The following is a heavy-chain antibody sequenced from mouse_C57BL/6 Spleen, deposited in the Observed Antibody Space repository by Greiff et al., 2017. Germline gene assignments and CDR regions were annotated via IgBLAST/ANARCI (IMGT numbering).Heavy chain of an antibody. Sequence: QVQLQQPGAELVMPGASVKLSCKASGYTFTSYWMHWVKQRPGQGLEWIGEIDPSDSYTNYNQKFKGKSTLTVDKSSSTAYMQLSSLTSEDSAVYYCARSPVLYAMDYWGQGTSVTVSS. V-gene: IGHV1-69*01. CDR3: ARSPVLYAMDY. CDR1: GYTFTSYW. J-gene: IGHJ4*01. CDR2: IDPSDSYT.